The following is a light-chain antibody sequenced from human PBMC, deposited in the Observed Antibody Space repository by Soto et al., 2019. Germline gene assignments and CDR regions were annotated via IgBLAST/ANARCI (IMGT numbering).Light chain of an antibody. CDR3: QQYGSSPQT. V-gene: IGKV3-20*01. CDR2: GAS. CDR1: QSVSSSC. J-gene: IGKJ1*01. Sequence: EIVLTQSPGTLSLSPGERATLSCRASQSVSSSCLAWYRQKPGQAPSLLIYGASSRATDIPDRFSGSGSGTDFTLTIGRLEPEDFAVYYCQQYGSSPQTFGQGTKVEIK.